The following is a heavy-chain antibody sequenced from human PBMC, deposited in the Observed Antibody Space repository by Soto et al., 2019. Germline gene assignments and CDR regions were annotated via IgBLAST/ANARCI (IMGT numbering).Heavy chain of an antibody. CDR2: IKEDGSEK. V-gene: IGHV3-7*01. J-gene: IGHJ4*02. CDR1: GFTFSTSW. D-gene: IGHD3-10*01. Sequence: PGGSLRLSCAASGFTFSTSWMSWVRQAPGKGLEWVANIKEDGSEKYYVDSVKGRFTISRDHAKNSLYLQMNSLGADGTAVYYCARADYYGDPGSYWGQGTLVTVS. CDR3: ARADYYGDPGSY.